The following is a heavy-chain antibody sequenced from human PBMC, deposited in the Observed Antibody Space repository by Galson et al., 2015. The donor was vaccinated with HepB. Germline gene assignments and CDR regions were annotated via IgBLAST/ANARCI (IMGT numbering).Heavy chain of an antibody. D-gene: IGHD6-6*01. J-gene: IGHJ6*03. CDR1: GGTFSSYA. CDR3: ARVGRMAALFYYYYMDV. V-gene: IGHV1-69*10. Sequence: SVKVSCKASGGTFSSYAISWVRQAPGQGLEWMGGIIPILGIANYAQKFQGRVTITADKSTSTAYMELSSLRSEDTAVYYCARVGRMAALFYYYYMDVWGKGTTVTVSS. CDR2: IIPILGIA.